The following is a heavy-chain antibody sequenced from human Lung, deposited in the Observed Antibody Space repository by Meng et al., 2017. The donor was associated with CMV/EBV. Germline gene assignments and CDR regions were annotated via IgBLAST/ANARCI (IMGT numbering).Heavy chain of an antibody. CDR3: ERGSSREIWTQSVDY. CDR1: GFTVSSNY. CDR2: IYSGGST. J-gene: IGHJ4*02. D-gene: IGHD2-2*01. V-gene: IGHV3-66*02. Sequence: ESLKISXAASGFTVSSNYMSWVRQAPGKGLEWVSVIYSGGSTYYADSVKGRFTISRDNSKNTLYLQMNSLRAEDTAVYYCERGSSREIWTQSVDYWGQGTLVTVSS.